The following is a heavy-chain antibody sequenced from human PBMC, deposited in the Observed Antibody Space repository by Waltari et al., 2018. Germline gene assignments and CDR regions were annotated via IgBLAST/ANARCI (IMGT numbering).Heavy chain of an antibody. J-gene: IGHJ2*01. CDR3: AREYGDDWYFDL. CDR1: GFTFRSYA. CDR2: ISYDGSNK. V-gene: IGHV3-30*01. Sequence: QVQLVESGGGVVQPGRSLRLSCAASGFTFRSYAMHGVRQAPGKGLEWVAVISYDGSNKYYADSVKGRFTISRDNSKNTLYLQMNSLRAEDTAVYYCAREYGDDWYFDLWGRGTLVTVSS. D-gene: IGHD4-17*01.